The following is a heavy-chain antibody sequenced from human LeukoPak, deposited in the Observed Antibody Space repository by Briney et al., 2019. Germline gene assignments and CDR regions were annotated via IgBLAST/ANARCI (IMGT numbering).Heavy chain of an antibody. CDR1: GFSLSAYN. D-gene: IGHD5-24*01. CDR2: ISSSSATI. CDR3: ARDHQRWGANFFDY. J-gene: IGHJ4*02. V-gene: IGHV3-48*01. Sequence: PGGSLRLSCEGSGFSLSAYNMNWVRQAPGKGLESVSYISSSSATIFYADSVKGRFTISRDNAKNSLYLQMNSLRAEDTAVYYCARDHQRWGANFFDYWGQGTLVTVSS.